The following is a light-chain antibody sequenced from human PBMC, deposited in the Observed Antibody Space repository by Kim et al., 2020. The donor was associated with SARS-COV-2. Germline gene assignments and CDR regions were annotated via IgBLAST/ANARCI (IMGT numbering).Light chain of an antibody. Sequence: DIQMTQSPSTLSASIGDRVTITCRASQSIVSNLAWYQQKPGKGPKLLIYEASNLQSGVPSRFSGGGSGTEFTLTISSLQPDDFATYYCQHYFSYPLTFGGGTKVDIK. V-gene: IGKV1-5*03. CDR2: EAS. CDR3: QHYFSYPLT. J-gene: IGKJ4*01. CDR1: QSIVSN.